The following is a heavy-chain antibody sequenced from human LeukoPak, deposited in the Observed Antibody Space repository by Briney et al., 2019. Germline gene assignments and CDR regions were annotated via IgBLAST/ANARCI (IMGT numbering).Heavy chain of an antibody. V-gene: IGHV1-2*02. J-gene: IGHJ5*02. D-gene: IGHD3-22*01. CDR1: GHTFTGYY. CDR2: INPNSGGT. CDR3: ARGPAVGYDSSGYYWGFDP. Sequence: ASVKVSFKASGHTFTGYYMHWVRQAPGQGLEWMGWINPNSGGTNYAQKFQGRVTMTRDTSISTAYMELSRLRSDDTAVYYCARGPAVGYDSSGYYWGFDPWGQGTLVTVSS.